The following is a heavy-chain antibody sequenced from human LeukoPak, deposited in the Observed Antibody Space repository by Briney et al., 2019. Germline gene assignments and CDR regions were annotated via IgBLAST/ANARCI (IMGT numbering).Heavy chain of an antibody. J-gene: IGHJ6*04. CDR1: GFTFSSYE. D-gene: IGHD3-10*02. CDR2: ISSSGSTI. Sequence: GALRLSCSASGFTFSSYEMNWVRQAPGKGLEWVSYISSSGSTIYYADSVKGRFTISRDNAKNSLYLQMNSLRAEDTAVYYCAELGITMIGGVWGKGTTVTISS. V-gene: IGHV3-48*03. CDR3: AELGITMIGGV.